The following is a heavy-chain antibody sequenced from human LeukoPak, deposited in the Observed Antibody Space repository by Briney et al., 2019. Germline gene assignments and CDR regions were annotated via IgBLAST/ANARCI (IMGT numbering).Heavy chain of an antibody. J-gene: IGHJ4*02. CDR3: ARGGVTTMTLRDLWLDY. D-gene: IGHD4-17*01. V-gene: IGHV3-30-3*01. CDR1: GFTFSNYA. CDR2: MSYDGSNK. Sequence: PGGSLRLSCAASGFTFSNYATHWVRQAPGKGLEWVALMSYDGSNKFYADSVKGRFTISRDNSKSTLYLQMNSLKAEDTAVYYCARGGVTTMTLRDLWLDYWGQGTLVTVSS.